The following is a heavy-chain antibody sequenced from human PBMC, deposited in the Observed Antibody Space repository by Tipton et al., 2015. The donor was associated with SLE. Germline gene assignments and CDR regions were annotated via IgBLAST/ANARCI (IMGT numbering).Heavy chain of an antibody. Sequence: GLVKPSETLSLTCTVSGGSISTYYWSWIRQPPKQGLEWIGSVFYSGNTYYNESLQSRVTISIDTSKNHFSLKLYSVTAADTAVYYCARDYYGSGFDAFDIWGQGTMVTVSS. J-gene: IGHJ3*02. CDR1: GGSISTYY. CDR2: VFYSGNT. V-gene: IGHV4-59*12. CDR3: ARDYYGSGFDAFDI. D-gene: IGHD3-10*01.